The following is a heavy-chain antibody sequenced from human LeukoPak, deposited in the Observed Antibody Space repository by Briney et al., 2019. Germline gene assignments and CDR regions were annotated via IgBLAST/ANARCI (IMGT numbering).Heavy chain of an antibody. D-gene: IGHD5-12*01. J-gene: IGHJ4*02. Sequence: PSETLSLTCAVYGGSFSGYYWSWIRQPPGKGLEWIGEINHSGSTNYNPSLKSRVTISVDTSKNQFSLKLSSVTAADTAVYYCARGSKWLRLDFDYWGQGTLVTVSS. V-gene: IGHV4-34*01. CDR1: GGSFSGYY. CDR2: INHSGST. CDR3: ARGSKWLRLDFDY.